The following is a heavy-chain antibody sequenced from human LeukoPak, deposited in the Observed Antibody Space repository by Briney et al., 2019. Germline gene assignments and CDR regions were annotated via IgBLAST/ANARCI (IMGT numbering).Heavy chain of an antibody. CDR2: IWYDGSNK. V-gene: IGHV3-33*06. Sequence: GGSLRLSCAASGFTFRSYGMHWVRQAPGKGLEWVAVIWYDGSNKYYADSVKGRFTISRDNSKNTLYLQMNSLRAEDTAVYYCAKDRGGLVRDYWGQGTLVTVSS. D-gene: IGHD6-19*01. CDR1: GFTFRSYG. CDR3: AKDRGGLVRDY. J-gene: IGHJ4*02.